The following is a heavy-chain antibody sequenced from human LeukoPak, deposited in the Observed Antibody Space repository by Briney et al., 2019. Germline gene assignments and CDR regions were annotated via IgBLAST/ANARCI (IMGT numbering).Heavy chain of an antibody. J-gene: IGHJ4*02. CDR3: ATYRQVLLPFES. D-gene: IGHD2-8*02. CDR1: GFTFSTFA. Sequence: PGGSLRLSCAVSGFTFSTFAMIWVRQPPGKGLEWVSSIFPSGGEIHYADSVRGRFTISRDNSKSPLSLQMNSLRAEDTAIYYCATYRQVLLPFESWGQGTLVTVSS. CDR2: IFPSGGEI. V-gene: IGHV3-23*01.